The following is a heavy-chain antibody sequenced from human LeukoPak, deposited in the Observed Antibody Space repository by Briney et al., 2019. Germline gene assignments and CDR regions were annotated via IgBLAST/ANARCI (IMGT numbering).Heavy chain of an antibody. CDR2: ISGNGGST. J-gene: IGHJ5*02. CDR3: AKDRGGSSRVVVPAANNWFDP. D-gene: IGHD2-2*01. V-gene: IGHV3-23*01. CDR1: GFTFSDFA. Sequence: GGSLRLSCAASGFTFSDFAMNWVRQAPGKGLEWVTAISGNGGSTYYADPVKGRFTISRDNSRNTLYLQMNSLRAEDTAVYYCAKDRGGSSRVVVPAANNWFDPWGQGTLVTVSS.